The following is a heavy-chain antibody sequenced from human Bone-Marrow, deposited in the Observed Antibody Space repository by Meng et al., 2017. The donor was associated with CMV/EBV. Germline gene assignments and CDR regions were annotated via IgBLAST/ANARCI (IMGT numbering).Heavy chain of an antibody. CDR1: GYTFTGYY. CDR3: ARGKRAGSCNWFDP. J-gene: IGHJ5*02. CDR2: INPNSGGT. Sequence: ASVKVSCKASGYTFTGYYVHWVRQAPGQGLEWMGWINPNSGGTNYAQKFQGRVTMTRDTSISTAYMELSRLRSDDTAVYYCARGKRAGSCNWFDPWGQGILVTVSS. V-gene: IGHV1-2*02.